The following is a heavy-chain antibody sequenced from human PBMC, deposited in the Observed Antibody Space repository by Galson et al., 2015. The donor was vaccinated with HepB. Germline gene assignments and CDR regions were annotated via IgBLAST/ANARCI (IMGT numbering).Heavy chain of an antibody. V-gene: IGHV1-18*01. J-gene: IGHJ6*02. CDR1: GYTFTSYG. D-gene: IGHD2-2*01. Sequence: SVKVSCKASGYTFTSYGISWVRQAPGQGLEWMGWISAYNGNTNYAQKLQGRVTMTTDTSTSTAYMELRSLRSDDTAVYYCAREGYCSSTSCYEYYYYGMDVWGQGTTVTVSS. CDR2: ISAYNGNT. CDR3: AREGYCSSTSCYEYYYYGMDV.